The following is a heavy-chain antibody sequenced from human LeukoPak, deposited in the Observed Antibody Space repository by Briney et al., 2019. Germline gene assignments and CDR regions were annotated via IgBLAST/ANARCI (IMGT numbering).Heavy chain of an antibody. CDR3: AAEDYSGWRFDY. D-gene: IGHD2-15*01. V-gene: IGHV4-30-2*01. CDR2: IYHSGST. Sequence: SETLSLTCAVSGGSVSSGAYSWSWIRQPPGKGLEWIGYIYHSGSTIYNPSLKSRVTMSLDRSKNQFSLKLSSVTAADTAVYFCAAEDYSGWRFDYWGQGTLVTISS. J-gene: IGHJ4*02. CDR1: GGSVSSGAYS.